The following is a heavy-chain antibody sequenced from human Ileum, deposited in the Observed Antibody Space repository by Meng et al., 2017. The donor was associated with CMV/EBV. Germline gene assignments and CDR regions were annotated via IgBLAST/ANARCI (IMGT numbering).Heavy chain of an antibody. V-gene: IGHV1-18*01. J-gene: IGHJ4*02. CDR3: ARKIGYCSSTSCYTGKIDY. CDR2: ISAYNGNT. CDR1: GYTFTSYG. Sequence: ASAKVSCKASGYTFTSYGISWVRQAPGQGLEWMGWISAYNGNTNYAQKLQGRVTMTTDTSTSTAYMKLRSLRSDDTAVYYCARKIGYCSSTSCYTGKIDYWGQGTLVTVSS. D-gene: IGHD2-2*02.